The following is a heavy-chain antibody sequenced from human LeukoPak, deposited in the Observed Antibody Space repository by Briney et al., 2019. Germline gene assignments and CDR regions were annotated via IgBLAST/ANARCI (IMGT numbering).Heavy chain of an antibody. J-gene: IGHJ4*02. CDR2: IRYDGSNK. CDR1: GFTFSSYG. Sequence: GGSLRLSCAASGFTFSSYGMHWVRQAPGKWLEWVAFIRYDGSNKYYADSVKGRFTISRDNSKNTLYLQMNSLRAEDTAVYYCAKDSGGWFGELLYGESPVFDYWGQGTLVTVSS. D-gene: IGHD3-10*01. V-gene: IGHV3-30*02. CDR3: AKDSGGWFGELLYGESPVFDY.